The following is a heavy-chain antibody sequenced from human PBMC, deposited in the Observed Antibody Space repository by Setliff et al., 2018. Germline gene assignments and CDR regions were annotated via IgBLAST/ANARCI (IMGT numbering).Heavy chain of an antibody. D-gene: IGHD6-6*01. Sequence: SETLSLTCTVSGGSISSGGYYWSWIRQHPGKGLEWIGYIYYSGSTYYNPSLKSRVAISVDASMNQFSLRLSSVTAADTAVYYCARGRNVAARLLDSWGQGALVTVSS. CDR2: IYYSGST. CDR3: ARGRNVAARLLDS. V-gene: IGHV4-31*03. CDR1: GGSISSGGYY. J-gene: IGHJ4*02.